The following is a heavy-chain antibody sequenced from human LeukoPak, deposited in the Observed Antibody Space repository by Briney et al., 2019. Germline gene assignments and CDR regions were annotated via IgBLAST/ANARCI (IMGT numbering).Heavy chain of an antibody. CDR1: GFTFSSNG. J-gene: IGHJ4*02. CDR2: ISYDGTNK. Sequence: GRSLRLSCVASGFTFSSNGMHWVRQAPGKGPEWVAVISYDGTNKYYADSVKGRFTISRDNSKNTLHLQMNSLRGEDMAVYYCAKEEEGHEYYFDDWGQGTLVTVSS. V-gene: IGHV3-30*18. CDR3: AKEEEGHEYYFDD.